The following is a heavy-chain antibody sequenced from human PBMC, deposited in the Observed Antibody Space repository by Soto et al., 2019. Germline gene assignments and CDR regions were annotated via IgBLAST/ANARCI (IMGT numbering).Heavy chain of an antibody. D-gene: IGHD6-6*01. CDR1: GGSISSSSYY. Sequence: PSETLSLTCTVSGGSISSSSYYWGWIRQPPGKGLEWIGSIYYSGSTYYNPSLKSRVTISVDTSKNQFSLKLSSVTAADTAVYYCARLPRAGAARPEYYYYGMDVWGQGTTVTVSS. V-gene: IGHV4-39*01. CDR3: ARLPRAGAARPEYYYYGMDV. J-gene: IGHJ6*02. CDR2: IYYSGST.